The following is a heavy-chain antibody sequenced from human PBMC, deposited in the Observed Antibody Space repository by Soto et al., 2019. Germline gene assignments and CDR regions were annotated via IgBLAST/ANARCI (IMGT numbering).Heavy chain of an antibody. CDR3: ARARPHYYYDSSGYYYGSAFDI. D-gene: IGHD3-22*01. CDR2: IIPIFGTA. CDR1: GGTFSSYA. V-gene: IGHV1-69*01. J-gene: IGHJ3*02. Sequence: QVQLVQSGAEVKKPGSSVKVSCKASGGTFSSYAISWVRQAPGQGLEWMGGIIPIFGTANYAQKLQGRVTITADESTSTAYMELSSLRSEDTAVYYCARARPHYYYDSSGYYYGSAFDIWGQGTMVTVSS.